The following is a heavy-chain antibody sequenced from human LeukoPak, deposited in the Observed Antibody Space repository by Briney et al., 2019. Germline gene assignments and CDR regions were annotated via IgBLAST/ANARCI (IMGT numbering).Heavy chain of an antibody. D-gene: IGHD6-13*01. J-gene: IGHJ4*02. V-gene: IGHV3-21*03. CDR3: ARDRSGIAAAGTRYFDC. CDR1: GFTFSSYA. Sequence: GGSLRLSCAASGFTFSSYAMSWVRQAPGKGLEWVSSISSSSTYISYADSVEGRFTISRDNAKNSLFLQMNSLRAEDTAVYYCARDRSGIAAAGTRYFDCWGQGTLVTVSS. CDR2: ISSSSTYI.